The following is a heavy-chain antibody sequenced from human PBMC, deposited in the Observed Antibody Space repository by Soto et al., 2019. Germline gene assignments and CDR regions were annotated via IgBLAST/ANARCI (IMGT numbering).Heavy chain of an antibody. CDR1: GGSISSGGYY. CDR3: AKGIAAAGTYFDY. Sequence: SETLSLTCTVSGGSISSGGYYWSWIRQHPGKGLEWIGYIYYSGSTYYNPSLKSRVTISVDTSKNQFSLKLSSVTAADTAVYYCAKGIAAAGTYFDYWGQGTLVTVSS. CDR2: IYYSGST. J-gene: IGHJ4*02. D-gene: IGHD6-13*01. V-gene: IGHV4-31*03.